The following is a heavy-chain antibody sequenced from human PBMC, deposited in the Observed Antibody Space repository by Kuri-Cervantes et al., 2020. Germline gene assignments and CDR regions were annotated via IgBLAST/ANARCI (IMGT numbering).Heavy chain of an antibody. J-gene: IGHJ4*02. CDR1: GFTYSGYW. CDR3: ARTDAVVVVPAAPSPFDY. V-gene: IGHV3-7*01. D-gene: IGHD2-2*01. CDR2: IDRDGREI. Sequence: GGSLRLSCATSGFTYSGYWMTWVRQAPGKGLEWVASIDRDGREIFYVDSVKGRFTISRDNAKNSLSLQMNSLRAEDTAVYYCARTDAVVVVPAAPSPFDYWGQGTLVTVSS.